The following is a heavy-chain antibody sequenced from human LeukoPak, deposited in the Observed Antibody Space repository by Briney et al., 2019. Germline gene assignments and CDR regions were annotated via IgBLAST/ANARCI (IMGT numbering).Heavy chain of an antibody. V-gene: IGHV4-59*01. CDR1: GGSISSYY. Sequence: SETLSLTCSVSGGSISSYYWTWIRQPPGKGLEWIGYIYYSGSTNYNPSLKSRVTISVDTSKNQFSLKLSSVTAADTAVYYCARDNLYGSGRGDIWGQGTMVTVSS. J-gene: IGHJ3*02. CDR3: ARDNLYGSGRGDI. D-gene: IGHD3-10*01. CDR2: IYYSGST.